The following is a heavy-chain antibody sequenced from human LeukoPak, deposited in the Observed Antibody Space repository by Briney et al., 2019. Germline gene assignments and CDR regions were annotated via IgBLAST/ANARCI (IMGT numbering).Heavy chain of an antibody. CDR2: ISSSSTYI. Sequence: GGSLRLSCAASGLTFSGYSRNWGRQAPGKGLEWVSSISSSSTYIYYADSLKGRFTISRDNAKNSLYLQMNSLRAEDTAVYYCARRVASANDAFDIWGQGTMVTVSS. D-gene: IGHD6-13*01. J-gene: IGHJ3*02. CDR3: ARRVASANDAFDI. V-gene: IGHV3-21*01. CDR1: GLTFSGYS.